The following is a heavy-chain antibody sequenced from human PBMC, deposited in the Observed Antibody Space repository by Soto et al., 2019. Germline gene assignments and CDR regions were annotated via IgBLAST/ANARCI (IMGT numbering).Heavy chain of an antibody. CDR1: GVSITRINNY. J-gene: IGHJ6*02. Sequence: SDTLSLTCSVSGVSITRINNYWSWIRQTPGEGLVWIGSLYYSDYTDSNPSLRSRVTISVDTSKNQFSLKVTSVTAADTAVYYCARHLYYDISPGYLRPYHYYGMDVWGQGTTVT. CDR3: ARHLYYDISPGYLRPYHYYGMDV. V-gene: IGHV4-39*01. D-gene: IGHD3-9*01. CDR2: LYYSDYT.